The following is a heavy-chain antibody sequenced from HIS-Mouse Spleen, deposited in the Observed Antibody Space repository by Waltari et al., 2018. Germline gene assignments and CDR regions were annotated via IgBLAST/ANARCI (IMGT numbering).Heavy chain of an antibody. V-gene: IGHV4-39*07. CDR3: AREIPYSSSWYDWYFDL. D-gene: IGHD6-13*01. CDR1: GGSISSSSYY. Sequence: QLQLQESGPGLVKPSETLSLTCTLSGGSISSSSYYWGWIRQPPGKGLEWIGSIYYSGSTYYNPSLKSRVTISVDTFKNQFSLKLSSVTAADTAVYYCAREIPYSSSWYDWYFDLWGRGTLVTVSS. J-gene: IGHJ2*01. CDR2: IYYSGST.